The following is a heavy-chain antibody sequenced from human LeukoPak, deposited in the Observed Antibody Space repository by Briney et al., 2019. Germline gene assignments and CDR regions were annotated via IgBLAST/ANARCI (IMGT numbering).Heavy chain of an antibody. CDR1: GGSISSSSYY. J-gene: IGHJ4*02. CDR2: IYTSGST. D-gene: IGHD3-10*01. Sequence: PSETLSLTCTVSGGSISSSSYYWSWIRQPAGKGLEWIGRIYTSGSTNYNPSLKSRVTISVDTSKNQFSLKLSSVTAADTAVYYCARVLLWFGESRYDYWGQGTLVTVSS. V-gene: IGHV4-61*02. CDR3: ARVLLWFGESRYDY.